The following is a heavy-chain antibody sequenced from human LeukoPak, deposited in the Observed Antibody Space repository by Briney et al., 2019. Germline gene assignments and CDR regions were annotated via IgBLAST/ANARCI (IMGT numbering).Heavy chain of an antibody. Sequence: SETLSLTCTVSGGSISSYYWNWIRQPPGKGLEWIGHIYYTGSTNYNPSLKSRVTISLDTSKNQFSLKLSSVTAADTAVYYCARGRVAYRRPDALDIWGQGRMVTVSS. J-gene: IGHJ3*02. CDR1: GGSISSYY. CDR3: ARGRVAYRRPDALDI. D-gene: IGHD1-14*01. CDR2: IYYTGST. V-gene: IGHV4-59*01.